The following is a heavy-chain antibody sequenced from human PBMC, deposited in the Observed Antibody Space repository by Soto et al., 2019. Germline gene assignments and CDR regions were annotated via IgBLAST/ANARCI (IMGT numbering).Heavy chain of an antibody. CDR3: ARDTRDYDFWSGYYTGRDYGMDV. Sequence: SSETLSLTCAVSGGSISSSNWWSWVRQPPGKGLEWIGEIYHSGSTNYNPSRKSRVTISVDKSKNQFSLKLSSVTAADTAVYYCARDTRDYDFWSGYYTGRDYGMDVWGQGTTVTVSS. J-gene: IGHJ6*02. D-gene: IGHD3-3*01. CDR2: IYHSGST. V-gene: IGHV4-4*02. CDR1: GGSISSSNW.